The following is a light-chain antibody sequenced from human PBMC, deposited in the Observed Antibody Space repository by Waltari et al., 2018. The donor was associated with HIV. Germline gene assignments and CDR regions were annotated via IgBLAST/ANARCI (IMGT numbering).Light chain of an antibody. J-gene: IGLJ2*01. Sequence: QSVLTQPPSVSGAPGQRVTIPCTGSSSNIGAAYDVPWYQQLPGTAPKLLIYRNSNRPSGVPDRFSGSKSGTSASLAITGLQAEDEADYYCQSYDSSLSVIFGGGTKLTVL. CDR1: SSNIGAAYD. CDR2: RNS. V-gene: IGLV1-40*01. CDR3: QSYDSSLSVI.